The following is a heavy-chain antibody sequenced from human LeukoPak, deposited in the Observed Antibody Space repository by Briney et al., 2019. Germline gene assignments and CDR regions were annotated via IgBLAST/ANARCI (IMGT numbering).Heavy chain of an antibody. Sequence: EASVKVSCKASGGTFSSYAISWVRQAPGQGLEWMGGIIPIFGTANYAQKFQGRVTITADESTSTAYMELSSLRSEDTAVYYCARDHEYNGYSSAEHYFDYWGQGTLVTVSS. CDR1: GGTFSSYA. CDR3: ARDHEYNGYSSAEHYFDY. V-gene: IGHV1-69*13. CDR2: IIPIFGTA. D-gene: IGHD6-19*01. J-gene: IGHJ4*02.